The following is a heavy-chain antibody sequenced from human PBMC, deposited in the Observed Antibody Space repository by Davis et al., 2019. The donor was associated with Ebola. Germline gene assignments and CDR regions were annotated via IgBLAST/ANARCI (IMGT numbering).Heavy chain of an antibody. CDR2: VYHTGST. V-gene: IGHV4-59*01. CDR1: GGSISGYY. Sequence: SETLSLTCSVSGGSISGYYWRWIRQPPGKGLEWIGYVYHTGSTNYNPSFKSRVTTSVDTSKNQVSLKLSSVTVAGTAVYYCARGYCPTASCYAGPFDYWGQGTMVTVSS. CDR3: ARGYCPTASCYAGPFDY. J-gene: IGHJ4*02. D-gene: IGHD2-2*01.